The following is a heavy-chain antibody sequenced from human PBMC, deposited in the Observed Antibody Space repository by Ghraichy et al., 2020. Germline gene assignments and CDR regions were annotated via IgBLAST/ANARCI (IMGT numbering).Heavy chain of an antibody. D-gene: IGHD3-22*01. CDR2: ISWNSGSI. J-gene: IGHJ6*02. CDR1: GFTFDDYA. V-gene: IGHV3-9*01. CDR3: AKDRPGSGFFYGMDV. Sequence: GGSLRLSCAASGFTFDDYAMHWVRQAPGKGLEWVSGISWNSGSIGYADSVKGRFTISRDNAKNSLYLQMNSLRAEDTALYYCAKDRPGSGFFYGMDVWGQGTTVTVSS.